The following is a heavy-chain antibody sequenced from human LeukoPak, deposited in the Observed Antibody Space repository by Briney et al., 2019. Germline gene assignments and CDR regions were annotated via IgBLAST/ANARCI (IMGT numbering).Heavy chain of an antibody. CDR2: ISAYNGNT. CDR3: ARDLATYYYDSSGPEDP. D-gene: IGHD3-22*01. Sequence: GASVKVSCKASGYTFTSYGVSWVRQAPGQGLEWMGWISAYNGNTNYAQKFQGRVTMTTDSSTSTAYMELRSLRSDDTAVYYCARDLATYYYDSSGPEDPWGQGTLVTVSS. CDR1: GYTFTSYG. J-gene: IGHJ5*02. V-gene: IGHV1-18*01.